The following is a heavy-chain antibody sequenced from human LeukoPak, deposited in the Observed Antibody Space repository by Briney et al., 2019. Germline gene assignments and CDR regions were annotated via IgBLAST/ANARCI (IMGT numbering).Heavy chain of an antibody. CDR2: IHFSGTV. J-gene: IGHJ4*02. CDR3: AAGGDIAKGGNC. CDR1: GASISGTSYY. V-gene: IGHV4-31*03. Sequence: KPSETLSLTCTVSGASISGTSYYWTWTSHPPREGLEWLGFIHFSGTVYYNPSLISRLIISADTSKNQMSLKLSSVTAADTAVYYCAAGGDIAKGGNCWGQGTQVTVSS. D-gene: IGHD5-18*01.